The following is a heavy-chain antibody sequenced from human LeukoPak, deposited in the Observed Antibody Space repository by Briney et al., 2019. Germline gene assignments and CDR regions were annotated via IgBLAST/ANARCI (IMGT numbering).Heavy chain of an antibody. V-gene: IGHV3-7*01. CDR3: ARVRRRIVVVPAAIPPYFDY. CDR1: GFTFSSYW. Sequence: GGSLRLSCAASGFTFSSYWMSWVRQAPGKGLEWVANIKQDGSEKYYVDSVKGRFTISRDNAKNSLYVQMNSRRAEDRAMYYCARVRRRIVVVPAAIPPYFDYWGQGTLVTVSS. J-gene: IGHJ4*02. D-gene: IGHD2-2*02. CDR2: IKQDGSEK.